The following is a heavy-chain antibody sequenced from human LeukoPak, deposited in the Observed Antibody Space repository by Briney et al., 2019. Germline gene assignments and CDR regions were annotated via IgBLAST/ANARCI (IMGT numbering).Heavy chain of an antibody. Sequence: GGSLRLSCAASGFTFSSYWMHWVRQAPGKGLVWVSRINSDGSSTSYADSVKGRFTISRDNAKNTLYLQMNSLRAEDTAVCYCARDKDGAVTTGDYWGQGTLVTVSS. V-gene: IGHV3-74*01. CDR1: GFTFSSYW. D-gene: IGHD4-17*01. CDR3: ARDKDGAVTTGDY. J-gene: IGHJ4*02. CDR2: INSDGSST.